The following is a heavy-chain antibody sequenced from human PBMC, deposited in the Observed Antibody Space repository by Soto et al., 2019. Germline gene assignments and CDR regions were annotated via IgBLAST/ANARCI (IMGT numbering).Heavy chain of an antibody. D-gene: IGHD3-10*01. Sequence: ASVKVSCKASGYTFTSYDINWVRQATGQGLEWMGWMNPNSGNTGYAQKFQGRVTMTRNTSISTAYMELSSLRSEDTAVYYCARAFQHTGGSGSYYYYYYYMDVWGKGTTVTVSS. CDR2: MNPNSGNT. CDR3: ARAFQHTGGSGSYYYYYYYMDV. V-gene: IGHV1-8*01. CDR1: GYTFTSYD. J-gene: IGHJ6*03.